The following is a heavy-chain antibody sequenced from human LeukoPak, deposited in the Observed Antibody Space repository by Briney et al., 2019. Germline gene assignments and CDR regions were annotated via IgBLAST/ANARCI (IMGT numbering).Heavy chain of an antibody. V-gene: IGHV1-8*01. CDR1: GYTFTSYD. CDR2: MNPNSGNT. Sequence: ASVKVSCKASGYTFTSYDINWVRQATGQGLEWMGWMNPNSGNTGYAQKFQGRVTMTRNTSISTAYMELCSLRSEDTAVYYCARGHGALLWFGETEYFQHWGQGTLVTVSS. D-gene: IGHD3-10*01. J-gene: IGHJ1*01. CDR3: ARGHGALLWFGETEYFQH.